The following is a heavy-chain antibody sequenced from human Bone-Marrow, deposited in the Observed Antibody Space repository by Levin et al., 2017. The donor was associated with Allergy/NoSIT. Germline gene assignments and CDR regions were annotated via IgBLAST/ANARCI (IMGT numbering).Heavy chain of an antibody. CDR3: AGEGWWCATAGDRWFDP. J-gene: IGHJ5*02. CDR2: INPSGGNT. CDR1: GYTFTSHY. V-gene: IGHV1-46*01. Sequence: ASVKVSCKASGYTFTSHYMHWVRQAPGQGLEWMGIINPSGGNTRYAQKFQGRVTMTRNTSTTTAYMDLSRLTSEDTAVYYCAGEGWWCATAGDRWFDPWGQGTLVTGSS. D-gene: IGHD2-21*01.